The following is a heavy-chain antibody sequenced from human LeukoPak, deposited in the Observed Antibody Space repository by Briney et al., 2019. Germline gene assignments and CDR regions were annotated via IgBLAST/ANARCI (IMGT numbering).Heavy chain of an antibody. J-gene: IGHJ4*02. CDR3: AAELDGYKTFDQ. CDR1: GGSISSFY. CDR2: TSYSGNT. Sequence: SETLSLTCSVSGGSISSFYCSWIRQPPGKGLEWIGYTSYSGNTNYNPSLKSRVTISLETSNNAFSLKVSSVTAAGTAVYYCAAELDGYKTFDQWGQGTLVTVSS. D-gene: IGHD5-24*01. V-gene: IGHV4-59*12.